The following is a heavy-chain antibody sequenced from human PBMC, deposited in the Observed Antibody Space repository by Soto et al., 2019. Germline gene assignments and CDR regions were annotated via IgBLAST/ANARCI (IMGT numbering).Heavy chain of an antibody. CDR1: GFTFSSYA. V-gene: IGHV3-23*01. CDR3: AKDRGTWRSYYYGMDV. J-gene: IGHJ6*02. CDR2: ISGSGGST. D-gene: IGHD3-16*01. Sequence: PGGSLRLSCAASGFTFSSYAMSWVRQAPGKGLEWVSAISGSGGSTYYADSVKGRFTISRDNSKNTLYLQMNSLRAEDTAVYYCAKDRGTWRSYYYGMDVWGQGTKVTFSS.